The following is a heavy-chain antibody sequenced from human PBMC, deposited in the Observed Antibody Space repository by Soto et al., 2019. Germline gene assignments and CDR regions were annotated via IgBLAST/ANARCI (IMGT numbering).Heavy chain of an antibody. CDR3: ATVPIPGGDLEYFQH. Sequence: ASVKVSCKVSGYTLTELSMHWVRQAPGKGLEWMGGFDPEDGETIYAQKFQGRVTMTEDTSTDTAYMELSSLRSEDTAVYYCATVPIPGGDLEYFQHWGQGTLVTVSS. V-gene: IGHV1-24*01. J-gene: IGHJ1*01. CDR1: GYTLTELS. CDR2: FDPEDGET. D-gene: IGHD2-21*02.